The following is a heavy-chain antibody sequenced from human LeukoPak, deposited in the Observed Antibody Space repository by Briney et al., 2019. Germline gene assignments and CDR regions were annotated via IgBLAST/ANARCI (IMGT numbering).Heavy chain of an antibody. CDR3: ARPQGSYDFWSGSNWFDP. V-gene: IGHV4-59*12. Sequence: SETLSLTCTVSGGSISSYYWSWIRQPPGKGLEWIGYIYYSGSTNYNPSLKSRVTISVDTSKNQFSLKLSSVAAADTAVYYCARPQGSYDFWSGSNWFDPWGQGTLVTVSS. D-gene: IGHD3-3*01. J-gene: IGHJ5*02. CDR1: GGSISSYY. CDR2: IYYSGST.